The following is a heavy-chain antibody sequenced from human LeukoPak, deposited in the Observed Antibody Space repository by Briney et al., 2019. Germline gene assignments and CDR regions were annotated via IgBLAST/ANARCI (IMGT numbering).Heavy chain of an antibody. CDR1: GDSVSSNSAA. V-gene: IGHV6-1*01. D-gene: IGHD1-26*01. Sequence: SQTLSLTCAISGDSVSSNSAAWTWIRQSPSRGLEWLGRTYYRSKWSSDYAVSVKNRITINPGTSKNQFSLHLNSVTPEDTAVYYCARDLWSGSYYYFDYWGQGTLVTVSS. CDR2: TYYRSKWSS. J-gene: IGHJ4*02. CDR3: ARDLWSGSYYYFDY.